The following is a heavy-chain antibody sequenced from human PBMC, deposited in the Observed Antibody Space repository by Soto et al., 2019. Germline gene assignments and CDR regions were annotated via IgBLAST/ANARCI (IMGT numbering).Heavy chain of an antibody. J-gene: IGHJ6*02. D-gene: IGHD3-3*01. CDR3: ARELHIITIFGVVKAYYYGMDV. CDR2: ISYDGSNK. CDR1: GFTFSSYA. Sequence: PGGSLRLSCAASGFTFSSYARHWVRQAPGKGLEWVAVISYDGSNKYYADSVKGRFTISRDNSKNTLYLQMNSLRAEDTAVYYCARELHIITIFGVVKAYYYGMDVWGQGTTVTVSS. V-gene: IGHV3-30-3*01.